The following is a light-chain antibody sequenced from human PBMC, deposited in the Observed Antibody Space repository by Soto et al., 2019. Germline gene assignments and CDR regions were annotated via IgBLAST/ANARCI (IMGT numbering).Light chain of an antibody. Sequence: QSVLTQPPSASGTPGRRVTMSCSGSSSNIGSNTVNWYQQLPGTAPKLVIYSNNQRPSGVPDRFSGSKSGTSASLAISGLQSEDEADYYCVAWDDSLNGYVVFGGGIKVTVL. V-gene: IGLV1-44*01. CDR2: SNN. CDR1: SSNIGSNT. CDR3: VAWDDSLNGYVV. J-gene: IGLJ2*01.